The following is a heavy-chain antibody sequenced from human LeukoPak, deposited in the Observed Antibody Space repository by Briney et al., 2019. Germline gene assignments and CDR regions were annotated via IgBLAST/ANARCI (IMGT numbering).Heavy chain of an antibody. CDR2: IKEDGSEK. CDR3: ASTAGYSSGWYA. CDR1: GFTFSSHW. Sequence: GGSLRLSCAASGFTFSSHWMSWVRQAPGKGLEWVANIKEDGSEKYYVDSVKGRFTISRDNAKNSLYLQMNSLSAKDTAVYYCASTAGYSSGWYAWGQGTLVTVSS. V-gene: IGHV3-7*01. D-gene: IGHD6-19*01. J-gene: IGHJ5*02.